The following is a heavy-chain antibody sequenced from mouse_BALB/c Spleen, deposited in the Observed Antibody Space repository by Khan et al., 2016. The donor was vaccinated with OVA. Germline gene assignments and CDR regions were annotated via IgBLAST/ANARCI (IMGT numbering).Heavy chain of an antibody. CDR2: IWDDGST. Sequence: QVQLKQSGPGLVAPSQSLSITCTVSGFSLTGYGVNWVRQPPGKGLEWLGMIWDDGSTDYNSGIKSRLSITKDNSESQVFLKMNSLQTDDTARYYCARAYYANYREAMDYWGQGNSVTVSS. CDR3: ARAYYANYREAMDY. D-gene: IGHD2-10*01. V-gene: IGHV2-6-7*01. CDR1: GFSLTGYG. J-gene: IGHJ4*01.